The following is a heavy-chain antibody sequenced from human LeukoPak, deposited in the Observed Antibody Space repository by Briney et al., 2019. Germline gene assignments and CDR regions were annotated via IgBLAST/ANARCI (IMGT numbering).Heavy chain of an antibody. V-gene: IGHV3-20*04. CDR1: GFTFDDYG. Sequence: GSLRLSCAASGFTFDDYGMSWVRQAPGKGLEWVSGINWNGGSTGYADSVKGRFTISRDNAKNSLYLQMISLRAEDTAVYYCARHLSGVTGYTYGRGIDYWGQGTLVTVSS. CDR3: ARHLSGVTGYTYGRGIDY. D-gene: IGHD5-18*01. J-gene: IGHJ4*02. CDR2: INWNGGST.